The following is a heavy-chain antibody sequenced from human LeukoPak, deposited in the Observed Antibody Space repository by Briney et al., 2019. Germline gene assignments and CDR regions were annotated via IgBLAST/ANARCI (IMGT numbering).Heavy chain of an antibody. CDR2: INPNSGGT. CDR1: GYTFTGYY. Sequence: ASVKVSFKASGYTFTGYYMHWVRQAPGQGMEWMGRINPNSGGTNYSQTFQGRVTMTRDTSISTAYMELSRLRADDTAVYYCARVWLGYCTNGVCRFDYGGQGTLVTVSS. V-gene: IGHV1-2*06. J-gene: IGHJ4*02. CDR3: ARVWLGYCTNGVCRFDY. D-gene: IGHD2-8*01.